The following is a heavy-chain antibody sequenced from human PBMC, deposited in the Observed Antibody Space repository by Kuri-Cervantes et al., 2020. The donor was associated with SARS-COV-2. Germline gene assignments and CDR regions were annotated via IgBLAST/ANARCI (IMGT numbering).Heavy chain of an antibody. Sequence: LSLTCAASGFTFSSYSMNWVRQAPEKGLEWVSYISSSSSYKYYADSVKGRFTISRDKTKNSLYLQMNSLRAEDTAVYYCAREVTIFGAVSRGFDPWGQGTLVTVSS. D-gene: IGHD3-3*01. CDR2: ISSSSSYK. CDR1: GFTFSSYS. J-gene: IGHJ5*02. CDR3: AREVTIFGAVSRGFDP. V-gene: IGHV3-21*01.